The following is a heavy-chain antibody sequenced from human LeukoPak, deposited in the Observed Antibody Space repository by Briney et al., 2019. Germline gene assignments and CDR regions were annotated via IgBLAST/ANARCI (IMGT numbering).Heavy chain of an antibody. V-gene: IGHV3-15*01. CDR1: GGSFSGYY. CDR3: TTDRQMATITGSVGG. D-gene: IGHD5-12*01. J-gene: IGHJ4*02. CDR2: IKSKTDGGTT. Sequence: ETLSLTCAVYGGSFSGYYWSWIRQAPGKGLEWVGRIKSKTDGGTTDYAAPVKGRFTISRDDSKNTLYLQMNSLKTEDTAVYYCTTDRQMATITGSVGGWGQGTLVTVSS.